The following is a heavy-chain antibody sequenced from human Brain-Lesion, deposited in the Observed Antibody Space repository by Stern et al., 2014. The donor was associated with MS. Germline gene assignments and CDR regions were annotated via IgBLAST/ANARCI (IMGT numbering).Heavy chain of an antibody. D-gene: IGHD3-3*01. J-gene: IGHJ6*02. V-gene: IGHV1-2*02. CDR1: GYIFTGYY. CDR2: INPNTGGT. CDR3: ARDQRGITIFGVVTDYYYLGMDV. Sequence: VQLVESGAEVKKPGASVKVSCKTSGYIFTGYYIHWVRQAPGQGLEWMDWINPNTGGTKHAQKFQGRVTMSRDTSISTAYVELSSLTSDDTAVYYCARDQRGITIFGVVTDYYYLGMDVWGQGTTVTVSS.